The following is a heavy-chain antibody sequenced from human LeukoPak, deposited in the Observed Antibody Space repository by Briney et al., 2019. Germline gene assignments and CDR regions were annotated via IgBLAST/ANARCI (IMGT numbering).Heavy chain of an antibody. J-gene: IGHJ3*02. CDR1: GYTFTSYG. CDR3: ARDGYNSDAFDI. Sequence: ASVKVSCKASGYTFTSYGISWVRQAPGQGLEWMGWISAYNGNTNYAQKLQGRVTMTRNTSISTAYMELSSLRSEDTAVYYCARDGYNSDAFDIWGQGTMVTVSS. V-gene: IGHV1-18*01. CDR2: ISAYNGNT. D-gene: IGHD5-24*01.